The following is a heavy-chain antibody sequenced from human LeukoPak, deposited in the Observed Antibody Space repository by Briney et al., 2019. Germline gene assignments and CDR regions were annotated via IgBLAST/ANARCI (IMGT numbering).Heavy chain of an antibody. CDR3: ARRHRYCRGDSCYLFDY. CDR2: IYDSGST. V-gene: IGHV4-59*08. CDR1: GGSISSYY. Sequence: SETLSLTCTVSGGSISSYYWSWIRQPPGKGLEWIGYIYDSGSTNHNPSLKSRVTISLGTSKNQFSLKLSSVTAADTAVYYCARRHRYCRGDSCYLFDYWGQGTLVTVSS. D-gene: IGHD2-15*01. J-gene: IGHJ4*02.